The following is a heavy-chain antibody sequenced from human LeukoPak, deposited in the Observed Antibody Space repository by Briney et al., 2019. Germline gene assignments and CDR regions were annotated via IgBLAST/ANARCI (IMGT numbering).Heavy chain of an antibody. Sequence: SETLSLTCTVSGYSISSGYYWGWIRQPPGKGLEWIGSIYHSGSTYYNPSLKSRVTISVDTSKNQFSLKLRSVTAADTAVYYCARISSSNWYNERGAFDVWGQGTMVTVSS. CDR1: GYSISSGYY. CDR3: ARISSSNWYNERGAFDV. D-gene: IGHD6-13*01. CDR2: IYHSGST. V-gene: IGHV4-38-2*02. J-gene: IGHJ3*01.